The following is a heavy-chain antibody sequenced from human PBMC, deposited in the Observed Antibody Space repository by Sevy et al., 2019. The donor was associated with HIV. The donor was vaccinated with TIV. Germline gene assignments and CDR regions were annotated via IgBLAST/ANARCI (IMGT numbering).Heavy chain of an antibody. CDR1: GYSLTKIS. V-gene: IGHV1-24*01. CDR2: FDPEDGEA. CDR3: AGAREDYDDNSGYFDY. D-gene: IGHD3-22*01. Sequence: ASVNVSCKVSGYSLTKISMHWVRQAPGKGLEWMGRFDPEDGEAIYAQRFQGRLTMTEDTYTDTAYMELSSVRSEVTAVYYCAGAREDYDDNSGYFDYWGQGTLVTVSS. J-gene: IGHJ4*02.